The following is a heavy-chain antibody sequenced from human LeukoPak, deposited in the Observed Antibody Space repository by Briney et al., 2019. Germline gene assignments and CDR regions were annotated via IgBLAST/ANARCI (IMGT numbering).Heavy chain of an antibody. V-gene: IGHV3-23*01. CDR2: ISGSGGST. CDR1: GFTFSSYA. Sequence: PGGSLRLSCAASGFTFSSYAMSWVRQAPGKGLEWASAISGSGGSTYYADSVKGRFTISRDNSKNTLYLQMNSLRAEDTAVYYCAKDRRRYYYDARLYFDYWGQGTLVTVSS. J-gene: IGHJ4*02. D-gene: IGHD3-22*01. CDR3: AKDRRRYYYDARLYFDY.